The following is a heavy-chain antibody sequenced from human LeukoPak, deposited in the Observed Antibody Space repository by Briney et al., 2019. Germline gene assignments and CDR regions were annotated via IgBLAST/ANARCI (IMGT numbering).Heavy chain of an antibody. CDR1: GFTFSSYE. J-gene: IGHJ4*02. CDR3: AREGSGWAFDD. CDR2: ISSSGSTI. V-gene: IGHV3-48*03. Sequence: PGGSLRLSCAASGFTFSSYEMNGVRQAPGEGLEWVSYISSSGSTIYYADSVQGRFTISRDNAMNSLYLQMTSLRAEDTALYYCAREGSGWAFDDWGQGTLVSVSS. D-gene: IGHD6-19*01.